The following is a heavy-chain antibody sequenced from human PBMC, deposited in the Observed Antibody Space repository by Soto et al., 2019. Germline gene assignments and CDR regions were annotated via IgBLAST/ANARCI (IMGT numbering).Heavy chain of an antibody. CDR2: ISSNGGST. Sequence: PGGSLRLSCSASGFTFSSYAMHWVRQAPGEGLEYVSAISSNGGSTYYADSVKGRFTISRDNSKNTLYLQMSSLRAEDTAVYYCGRYSNWVYYYYGMDVWGQGTTVTVSS. CDR3: GRYSNWVYYYYGMDV. D-gene: IGHD4-4*01. J-gene: IGHJ6*02. V-gene: IGHV3-64D*06. CDR1: GFTFSSYA.